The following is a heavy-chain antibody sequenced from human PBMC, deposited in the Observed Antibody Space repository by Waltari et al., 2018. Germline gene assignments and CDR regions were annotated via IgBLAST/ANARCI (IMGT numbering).Heavy chain of an antibody. CDR1: GGSLSGHW. Sequence: QVRLQQWGAGLLKPSETLSLTCAVYGGSLSGHWWSWIRKPPGKGLQWIGESSERGYSYYNPSLQSRVAISIDMSKNQFSLTMTSVTAADTALYYCARHRDPGHSFDIWGQGTVTVSA. V-gene: IGHV4-34*01. CDR3: ARHRDPGHSFDI. J-gene: IGHJ3*02. D-gene: IGHD2-21*01. CDR2: SSERGYS.